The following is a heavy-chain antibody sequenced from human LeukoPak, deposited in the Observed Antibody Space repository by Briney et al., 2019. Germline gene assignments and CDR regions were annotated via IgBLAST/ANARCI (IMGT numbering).Heavy chain of an antibody. V-gene: IGHV4-4*07. CDR3: AGVYSSSWYYFDY. D-gene: IGHD6-13*01. CDR2: IYTSGST. J-gene: IGHJ4*02. Sequence: SETLSLTCSVSGGSIYSSSHYWGWIRQPAGKGLEWIGRIYTSGSTNYNPSLKSRVTMSVDTSKNQFSLKLSSVTAADTAVYYCAGVYSSSWYYFDYWGQGTLVTVSS. CDR1: GGSIYSSSHY.